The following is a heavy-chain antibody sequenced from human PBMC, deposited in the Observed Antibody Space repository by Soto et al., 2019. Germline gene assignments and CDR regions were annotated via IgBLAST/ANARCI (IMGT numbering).Heavy chain of an antibody. D-gene: IGHD5-12*01. J-gene: IGHJ6*01. CDR2: IYYSGST. CDR3: ARGGGSYGMDG. V-gene: IGHV4-59*01. CDR1: RFSISSYS. Sequence: PSETLSLTCTVSRFSISSYSWSWIRQPPGKGLEWIGYIYYSGSTNYNPALKSRVTISVDTSKNQFSLKLSSVTAADTAVYYCARGGGSYGMDGWGQGTPVTVSS.